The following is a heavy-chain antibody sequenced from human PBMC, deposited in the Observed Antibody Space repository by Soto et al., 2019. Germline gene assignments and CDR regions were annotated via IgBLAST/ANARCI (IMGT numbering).Heavy chain of an antibody. D-gene: IGHD3-10*01. CDR3: ARQGFGVLHGLVDV. J-gene: IGHJ6*02. Sequence: SETLSLTCNVSGGSITYIDNHYCIWFRLPPGKGLEWIGYISDIAYTSYNPSLKGRVSISVDTSKNQFSLTLTSVTAADTAVYYCARQGFGVLHGLVDVWGQGTTVS. V-gene: IGHV4-61*01. CDR2: ISDIAYT. CDR1: GGSITYIDNHY.